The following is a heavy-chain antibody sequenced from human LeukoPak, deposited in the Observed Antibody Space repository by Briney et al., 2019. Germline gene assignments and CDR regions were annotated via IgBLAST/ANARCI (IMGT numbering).Heavy chain of an antibody. D-gene: IGHD2-2*01. J-gene: IGHJ6*03. CDR2: IYSGGST. CDR1: GFTVSTYY. Sequence: PGGSLRLSCAASGFTVSTYYMTWVRQAPGKGLECVSVIYSGGSTYYADSVKGRFTVYRDNSKNTLYLQMNSLRAEDTAVYYCAKIPVGVVPAAMPRYYYYYMDVWGKGTTVTVSS. CDR3: AKIPVGVVPAAMPRYYYYYMDV. V-gene: IGHV3-53*01.